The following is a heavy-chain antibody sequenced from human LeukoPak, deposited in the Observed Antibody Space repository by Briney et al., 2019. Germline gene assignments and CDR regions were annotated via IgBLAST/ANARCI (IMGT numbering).Heavy chain of an antibody. J-gene: IGHJ6*03. CDR3: ATPRRPTDYYYYYMNV. CDR1: GGTFSTYP. CDR2: IIPIFGAR. D-gene: IGHD4-11*01. Sequence: SVKVSCNLSGGTFSTYPINWVRQAPGQGLGWMGKIIPIFGARDYAQKFQGRVTITADKSTNTAFMELISVRSDDTAVYYCATPRRPTDYYYYYMNVWGNGTTVTVSS. V-gene: IGHV1-69*06.